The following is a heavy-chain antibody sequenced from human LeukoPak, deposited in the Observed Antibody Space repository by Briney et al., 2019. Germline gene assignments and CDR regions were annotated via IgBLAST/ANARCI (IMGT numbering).Heavy chain of an antibody. CDR1: GFTFSNYA. CDR2: VTGSGGST. Sequence: GGSLRLSCAASGFTFSNYAMSWVRQAPGKGLEWVSAVTGSGGSTYYADSVKGRFTVSRDNSKNTLYLQIHSLRDEDTAVYYCAKLLDYWGQGTLVTVSS. J-gene: IGHJ4*02. V-gene: IGHV3-23*01. CDR3: AKLLDY.